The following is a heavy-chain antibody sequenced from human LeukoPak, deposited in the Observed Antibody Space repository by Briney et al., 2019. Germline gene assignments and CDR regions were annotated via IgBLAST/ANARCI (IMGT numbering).Heavy chain of an antibody. CDR3: ARRGPNSGSSGGWNFDL. D-gene: IGHD5-12*01. Sequence: PSETLSLTCTASGGSISGYYWSWIRQPPGKRLEWIGYIHYRGTGDSNPSLRSRVSMSVDTSKNQFSLKMSSLTASDTAMYYCARRGPNSGSSGGWNFDLWGRGTLLTVSS. V-gene: IGHV4-59*08. J-gene: IGHJ2*01. CDR2: IHYRGTG. CDR1: GGSISGYY.